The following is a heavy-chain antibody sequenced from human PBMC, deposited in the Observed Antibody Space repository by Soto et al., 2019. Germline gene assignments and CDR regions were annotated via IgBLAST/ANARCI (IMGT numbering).Heavy chain of an antibody. Sequence: NPSETLSLTCTVSGGSISSYYWSWIRQPPGKGLEWIGYIYYSGSTNYNPSLKSRVTISVDTSKNQFSLKLSSVTAADTAVYYCARGGSSYHYWGQGTLVTVSS. J-gene: IGHJ4*02. CDR3: ARGGSSYHY. CDR1: GGSISSYY. CDR2: IYYSGST. D-gene: IGHD6-13*01. V-gene: IGHV4-59*01.